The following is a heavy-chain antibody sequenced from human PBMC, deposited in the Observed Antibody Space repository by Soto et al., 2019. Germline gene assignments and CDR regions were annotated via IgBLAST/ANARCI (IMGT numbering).Heavy chain of an antibody. Sequence: SGPTLVKPTQTLTLTCTFSGFSLSTSGVGVGWIRQPPGKALEWLALIYWNDDKRYSPSLKSRLTITKDTSKNQVVLTMTNMDPVDTATYYCAHNEGSLWFGEFDNWFDPWGQGTLVTVSS. CDR2: IYWNDDK. D-gene: IGHD3-10*01. J-gene: IGHJ5*02. V-gene: IGHV2-5*01. CDR1: GFSLSTSGVG. CDR3: AHNEGSLWFGEFDNWFDP.